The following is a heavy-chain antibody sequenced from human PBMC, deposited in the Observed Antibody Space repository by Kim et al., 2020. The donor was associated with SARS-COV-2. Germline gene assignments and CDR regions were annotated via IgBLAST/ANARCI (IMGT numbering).Heavy chain of an antibody. Sequence: GGSLRLSCAASGFTFSSYAMSWVRQAPGKGLEWVSAISASGDSTYYADSVKGRFTMSRDNSKNTLYLQMNSLRAEDTAVYYCARLPTATNPPGYWGQGTLVTVSS. CDR2: ISASGDST. V-gene: IGHV3-23*01. J-gene: IGHJ4*02. CDR1: GFTFSSYA. CDR3: ARLPTATNPPGY. D-gene: IGHD3-16*01.